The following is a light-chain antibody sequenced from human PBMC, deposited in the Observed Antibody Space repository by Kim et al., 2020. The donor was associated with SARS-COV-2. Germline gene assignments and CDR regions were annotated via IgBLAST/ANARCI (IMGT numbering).Light chain of an antibody. CDR2: GDR. Sequence: NFMLTQPHSVSASPGETVTISCTRSSGSIVSAYVQWFQQRPGSPPTVVIYGDRQRHSGVPGRFSGSIDISSNSASLTISGLRAEDESDYYCHSYDSTHWVFGGGTQLTVL. CDR3: HSYDSTHWV. V-gene: IGLV6-57*01. CDR1: SGSIVSAY. J-gene: IGLJ3*02.